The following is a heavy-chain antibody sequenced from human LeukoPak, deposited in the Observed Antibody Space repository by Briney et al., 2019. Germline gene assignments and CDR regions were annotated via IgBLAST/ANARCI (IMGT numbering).Heavy chain of an antibody. J-gene: IGHJ4*02. CDR1: GYTFTTYG. D-gene: IGHD5-24*01. Sequence: ASVKVSCKTSGYTFTTYGISWVRQAPGQGLEWMGWISGHKGNTIYAQKLQGRVTMTTDTSTTTAYMDLRSLGPDDTAVYYCARDHVPRGDGYNYYEYWGQGTLVTVSS. CDR2: ISGHKGNT. CDR3: ARDHVPRGDGYNYYEY. V-gene: IGHV1-18*01.